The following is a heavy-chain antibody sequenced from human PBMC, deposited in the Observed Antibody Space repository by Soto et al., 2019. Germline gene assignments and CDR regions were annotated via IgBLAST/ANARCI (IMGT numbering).Heavy chain of an antibody. D-gene: IGHD3-10*01. CDR3: ARGCTGPVDX. J-gene: IGHJ5*02. Sequence: ASVKVSCKASGYTFTNFHFNWVRQATGQGLEWIGWMNPYSGDTGYAQNFQGRVTMTRDTSINTAYMEMTSLTSDDTAVYYCARGCTGPVDXWGQVTPVTVSX. V-gene: IGHV1-8*02. CDR1: GYTFTNFH. CDR2: MNPYSGDT.